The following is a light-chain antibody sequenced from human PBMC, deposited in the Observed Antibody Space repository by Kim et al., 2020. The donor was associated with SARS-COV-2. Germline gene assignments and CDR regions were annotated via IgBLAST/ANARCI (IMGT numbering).Light chain of an antibody. Sequence: QSALTQPPSASGSPGQSVTISCTGTSSDVGAYNYVSWYQQHPGKAPKLMIYEVIKRPSGVPDRFSGSKSGNTASLTVSGLQAEDEADYYCSSYAGNNNLVFGGGTQLTVL. CDR1: SSDVGAYNY. J-gene: IGLJ2*01. V-gene: IGLV2-8*01. CDR2: EVI. CDR3: SSYAGNNNLV.